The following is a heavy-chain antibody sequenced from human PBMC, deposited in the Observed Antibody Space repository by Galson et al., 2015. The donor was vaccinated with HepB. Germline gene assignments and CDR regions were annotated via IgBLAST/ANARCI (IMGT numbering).Heavy chain of an antibody. J-gene: IGHJ6*02. CDR3: ARETAASVTVEGGRKSGLDV. CDR2: FSTSSTYA. Sequence: SLRLSCAASGFTFSAYSMDWVRQAPGKGLEWVSSFSTSSTYAYYADSVRGRFAISRDNAKNSLYLQMNGLRAEDTAVYYCARETAASVTVEGGRKSGLDVWGQGTTVTVSS. D-gene: IGHD2-15*01. V-gene: IGHV3-21*01. CDR1: GFTFSAYS.